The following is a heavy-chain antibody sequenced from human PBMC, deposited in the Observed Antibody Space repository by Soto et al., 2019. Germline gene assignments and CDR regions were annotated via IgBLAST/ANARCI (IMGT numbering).Heavy chain of an antibody. D-gene: IGHD2-21*01. CDR1: GGSISSGGYY. CDR3: AASCVACGGFNYYGMDV. CDR2: IYYSGTT. Sequence: QVQLQESGPGLVKPSQTLSLTCTVSGGSISSGGYYWYWIRQHAGKGLEWIGYIYYSGTTDYNPSLKSRVTISVDASKNQFSLKLSSVTSADTAVYYCAASCVACGGFNYYGMDVWGQGTTVTVSS. J-gene: IGHJ6*02. V-gene: IGHV4-31*03.